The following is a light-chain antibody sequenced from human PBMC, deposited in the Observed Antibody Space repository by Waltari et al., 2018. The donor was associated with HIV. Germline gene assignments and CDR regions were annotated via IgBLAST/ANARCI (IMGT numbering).Light chain of an antibody. Sequence: QSVLTQPPSASATPGQRVTTSCSGTNADHGDKPVHWYQQLPATAPNLFISNPHQRPSGVPVRFSCSNSCASASLAISGLQSEDEAEYYCAAWGDSLNGPVFGGGPRVTVL. CDR2: NPH. CDR3: AAWGDSLNGPV. CDR1: NADHGDKP. J-gene: IGLJ2*01. V-gene: IGLV1-44*01.